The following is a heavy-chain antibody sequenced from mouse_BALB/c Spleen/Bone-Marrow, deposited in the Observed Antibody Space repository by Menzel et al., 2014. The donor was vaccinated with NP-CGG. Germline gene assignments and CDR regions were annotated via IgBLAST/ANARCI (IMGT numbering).Heavy chain of an antibody. V-gene: IGHV2-9*02. CDR2: IWAGGSM. CDR1: EFSLSSYG. Sequence: VQLQQSGPGLVAPSQSLSITCTVSEFSLSSYGVHWVRQPPGKGLEWLGAIWAGGSMIYNSALMSRLSISKDNSKSQVFLKRKRLQNDDTAMYYWAREGRVNYGSSGYAMDYWGQGTPVTGSS. CDR3: AREGRVNYGSSGYAMDY. D-gene: IGHD1-1*01. J-gene: IGHJ4*01.